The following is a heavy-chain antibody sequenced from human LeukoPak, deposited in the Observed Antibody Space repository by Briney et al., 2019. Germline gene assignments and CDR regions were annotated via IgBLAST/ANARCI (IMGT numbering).Heavy chain of an antibody. J-gene: IGHJ4*02. CDR1: GGLINRIEYY. CDR3: ARGGSRGYSLVG. Sequence: PSETLSLTCTVSGGLINRIEYYWSWIRQPPGKGLEWIGEINHSGSTNYNPSLKSRVTISVDTSKNQFSLKLSSVTAADTAVYYCARGGSRGYSLVGWGQGTLVTVSS. CDR2: INHSGST. V-gene: IGHV4-34*01. D-gene: IGHD5-18*01.